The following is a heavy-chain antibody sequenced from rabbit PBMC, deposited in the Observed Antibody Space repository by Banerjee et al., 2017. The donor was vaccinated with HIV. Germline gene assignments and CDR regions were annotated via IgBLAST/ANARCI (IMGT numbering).Heavy chain of an antibody. CDR3: ARVNATNGGVYYYYGMDL. CDR1: GFSFSSSYW. CDR2: IYTISDTA. J-gene: IGHJ6*01. V-gene: IGHV1S40*01. Sequence: QSLEESGGDLVKPGASLTLTCTASGFSFSSSYWMCWVRQAPGKGLEWIACIYTISDTAYYANWVNGRFTISKTSSTTVTLQMTSLTAADAATYFCARVNATNGGVYYYYGMDLWGPGTLVTVS. D-gene: IGHD6-1*01.